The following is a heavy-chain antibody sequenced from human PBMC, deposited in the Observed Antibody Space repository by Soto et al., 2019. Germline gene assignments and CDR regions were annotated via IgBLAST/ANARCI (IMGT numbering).Heavy chain of an antibody. CDR1: AGSLIGYF. Sequence: SQTMSLTCPLSAGSLIGYFWRWIRQLAGKGMDWIGRTYTSGSTNYNPSLSSRITMSVDTSKNQFSLKLRSVSAADTAVYSCAYGDASCYTHSFDCWGQGTLVTVSS. CDR2: TYTSGST. D-gene: IGHD2-2*02. J-gene: IGHJ4*02. V-gene: IGHV4-4*07. CDR3: AYGDASCYTHSFDC.